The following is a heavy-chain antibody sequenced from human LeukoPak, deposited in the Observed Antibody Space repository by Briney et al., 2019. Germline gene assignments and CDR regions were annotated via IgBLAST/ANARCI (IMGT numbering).Heavy chain of an antibody. D-gene: IGHD6-13*01. V-gene: IGHV4-34*01. CDR3: ARHQQQLVRAPFDY. CDR1: GGSFSGYY. CDR2: INHSGST. Sequence: PSETLSLTCAVYGGSFSGYYWSWIRQPPGKGLEWIGEINHSGSTNYNPSLKSRVTISVDTSKNQFSLKLSSVTAADTAVYYCARHQQQLVRAPFDYWGQGTLVTVSS. J-gene: IGHJ4*02.